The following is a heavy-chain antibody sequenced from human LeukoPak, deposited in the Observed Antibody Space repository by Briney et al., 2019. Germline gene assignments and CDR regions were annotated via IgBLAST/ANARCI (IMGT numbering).Heavy chain of an antibody. CDR1: GGSISSYY. V-gene: IGHV4-59*01. Sequence: SQTLSLTCTVSGGSISSYYWSWIRQPPGKGLEWIGYIYYSGSTNYNPSLKSRVTISVDTSKNQFSLKLSSVTAADTAVYYCARAGDILTGYSPQFDYWGQGTLVTVSS. CDR3: ARAGDILTGYSPQFDY. D-gene: IGHD3-9*01. J-gene: IGHJ4*02. CDR2: IYYSGST.